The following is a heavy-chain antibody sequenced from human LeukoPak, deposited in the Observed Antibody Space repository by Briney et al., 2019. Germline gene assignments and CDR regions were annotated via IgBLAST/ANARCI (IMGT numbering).Heavy chain of an antibody. Sequence: AGGSLRLSCAASGTSVSGCFMNWVRQAPGKGLEWVSVMRNGDTTDHADSVKSRFTISVDKSKNTVYLQMNSLRTEDTAVYYCSREGYFNFENWGQGTLVTVSS. CDR3: SREGYFNFEN. CDR2: MRNGDTT. CDR1: GTSVSGCF. J-gene: IGHJ4*02. V-gene: IGHV3-66*02. D-gene: IGHD2-15*01.